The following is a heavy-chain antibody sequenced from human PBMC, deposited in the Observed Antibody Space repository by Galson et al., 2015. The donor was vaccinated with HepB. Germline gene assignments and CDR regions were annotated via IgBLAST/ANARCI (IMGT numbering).Heavy chain of an antibody. Sequence: LRLSCAASGFTVSSNYMSWVRQAPGKGLEWVSVTYSGGSTYYADSVKGRFTISRHNSKNTLYLQMNSLRAEDTTVYYCAREINPVLGGGTYFDYWGQGTLVTVSS. V-gene: IGHV3-53*04. D-gene: IGHD1-14*01. CDR1: GFTVSSNY. CDR2: TYSGGST. CDR3: AREINPVLGGGTYFDY. J-gene: IGHJ4*02.